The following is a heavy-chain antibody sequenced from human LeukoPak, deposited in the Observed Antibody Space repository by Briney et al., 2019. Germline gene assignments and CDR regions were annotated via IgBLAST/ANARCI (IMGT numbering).Heavy chain of an antibody. D-gene: IGHD2-21*01. CDR2: ISSDGATK. V-gene: IGHV3-30-3*01. CDR1: GFPSNSFA. Sequence: GGSLRLSCEASGFPSNSFALHWVRQSPGKGLEWVALISSDGATKHYADSVKGRFTVSRDNSANMVFLHMATVTTDDTGIYFRARADPLVVIALDLEIFDLWGQGTMVIVSS. CDR3: ARADPLVVIALDLEIFDL. J-gene: IGHJ3*01.